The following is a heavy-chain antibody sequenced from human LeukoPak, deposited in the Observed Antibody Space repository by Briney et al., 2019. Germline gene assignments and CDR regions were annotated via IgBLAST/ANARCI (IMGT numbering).Heavy chain of an antibody. V-gene: IGHV3-23*01. Sequence: GGSLRLSCAASGFTFSSYAMSWVRQAPGKGLEWVSAISGSGGSTYYADSVKGRFTISRDNSKNTLYLQMNSLRAEDTAVYYCAKETTYYYDSSGYSHAFDIWGQGTMVTVSS. D-gene: IGHD3-22*01. CDR2: ISGSGGST. J-gene: IGHJ3*02. CDR3: AKETTYYYDSSGYSHAFDI. CDR1: GFTFSSYA.